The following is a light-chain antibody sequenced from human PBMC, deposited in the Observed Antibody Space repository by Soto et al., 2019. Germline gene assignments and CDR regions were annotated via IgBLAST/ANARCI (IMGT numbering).Light chain of an antibody. V-gene: IGLV2-23*03. J-gene: IGLJ3*02. CDR3: CSYGGSSTFV. CDR1: TNEVGNYNL. Sequence: QSALTQPASVSGSPGQSITISCTGTTNEVGNYNLVSWYQQHPDKAPKLIIYEGSRRPSGVSNRFSCSKLGYTAPLTISGLQAEDEADYYCCSYGGSSTFVFGGGTKLTVL. CDR2: EGS.